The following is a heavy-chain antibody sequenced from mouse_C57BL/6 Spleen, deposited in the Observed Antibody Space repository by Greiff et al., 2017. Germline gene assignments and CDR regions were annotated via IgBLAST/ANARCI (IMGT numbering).Heavy chain of an antibody. CDR3: AKNVGDYDYYAMDY. Sequence: QVQLQQSGPGLVQPSQSLSITCTVSGFSLTSYGVHWVRQSPGKGLEWLGVIWRGGSTDYNAAFMSRLSITKDNSKSQVFFKMNSLQADDSAIYYCAKNVGDYDYYAMDYWGQGTSVTVSS. J-gene: IGHJ4*01. CDR1: GFSLTSYG. V-gene: IGHV2-5*01. CDR2: IWRGGST. D-gene: IGHD2-13*01.